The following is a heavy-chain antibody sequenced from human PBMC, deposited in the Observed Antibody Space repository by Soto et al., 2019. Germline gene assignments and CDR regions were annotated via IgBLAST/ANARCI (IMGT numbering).Heavy chain of an antibody. CDR2: INHSGST. CDR1: GGSFSGYY. D-gene: IGHD5-12*01. CDR3: ARGRVSWLRPFDY. Sequence: SETLSLTCAVYGGSFSGYYWSWIRQPPGKGLEWIGEINHSGSTNYNPSLKSRVTISVDTSKNQFSLKLSSVTAADTAVYYCARGRVSWLRPFDYWGQGTLVTVSS. J-gene: IGHJ4*02. V-gene: IGHV4-34*01.